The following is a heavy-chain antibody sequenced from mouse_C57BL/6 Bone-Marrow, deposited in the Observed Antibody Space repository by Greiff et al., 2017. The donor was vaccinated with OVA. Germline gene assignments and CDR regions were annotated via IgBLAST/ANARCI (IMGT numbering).Heavy chain of an antibody. CDR3: ARGDGYDYASWFAY. Sequence: VQLQQSGPELVKPGASVKISCKASGYTFTDYYMNWVQQSNGKSLEWIGDINPNNGGTSYNQKFKGKATLTVDKSSSTAYMGLRSLTSEDSAVYYCARGDGYDYASWFAYWGQGTLVTVSA. V-gene: IGHV1-26*01. CDR1: GYTFTDYY. CDR2: INPNNGGT. J-gene: IGHJ3*01. D-gene: IGHD2-4*01.